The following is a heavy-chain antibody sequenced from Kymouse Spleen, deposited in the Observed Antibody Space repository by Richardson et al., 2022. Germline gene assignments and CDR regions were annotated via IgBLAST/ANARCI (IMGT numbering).Heavy chain of an antibody. D-gene: IGHD3-10*01. CDR2: ISGSGGST. CDR3: AKGPYYGSGSYDYYYYGMDV. Sequence: EVQLVESGGGLVQPGGSLRLSCAASGFTFSSYAMSWVRQAPGKGLEWVSAISGSGGSTYYADSVKGRFTISRDNSKNTLYLQMNSLRAEDTAVYYCAKGPYYGSGSYDYYYYGMDVWGQGTTVTVSS. V-gene: IGHV3-23*04. J-gene: IGHJ6*02. CDR1: GFTFSSYA.